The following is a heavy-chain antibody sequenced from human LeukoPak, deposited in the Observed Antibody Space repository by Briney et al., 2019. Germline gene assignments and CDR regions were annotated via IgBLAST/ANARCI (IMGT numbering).Heavy chain of an antibody. V-gene: IGHV4-39*02. J-gene: IGHJ4*02. Sequence: SETLSLTCTVSGGSISSSSYYWGWIRQPPGKGLEWIGSIYYSGSTYYNPSLKSRVTISVDTSKNQFSLKLSSVTAADTAVYYCARDHRSGSYFIYWGQGTLVTVSS. D-gene: IGHD1-26*01. CDR3: ARDHRSGSYFIY. CDR2: IYYSGST. CDR1: GGSISSSSYY.